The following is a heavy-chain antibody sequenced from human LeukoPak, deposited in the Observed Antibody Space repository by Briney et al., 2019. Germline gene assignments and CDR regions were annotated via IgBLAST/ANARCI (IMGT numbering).Heavy chain of an antibody. CDR1: GGSISSGDYY. CDR2: IYYSGST. V-gene: IGHV4-30-4*01. CDR3: ARDGIVVVPAAMSHDAFDI. Sequence: PSETLSLTCTVSGGSISSGDYYWSWIRQPPGKGLEWIGYIYYSGSTYYNPSLKSRVTISVDTSKNQFSLKLSSVTAADTAVYYCARDGIVVVPAAMSHDAFDIWGQGTMVTVSS. D-gene: IGHD2-2*01. J-gene: IGHJ3*02.